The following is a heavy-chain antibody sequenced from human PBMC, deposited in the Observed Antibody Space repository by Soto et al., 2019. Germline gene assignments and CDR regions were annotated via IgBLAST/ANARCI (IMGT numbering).Heavy chain of an antibody. Sequence: MSLASTVSSGSVWTSLYAWTWIRKTPGKGLEWIGYIHYSGSIHFNPSLKSRVTISVDTSKNQFSLKLSSVTAADTAVYYCARQSYFSYYMDVWGRGTTVTVSS. CDR2: IHYSGSI. J-gene: IGHJ6*03. CDR1: SGSVWTSLYA. V-gene: IGHV4-30-4*01. CDR3: ARQSYFSYYMDV.